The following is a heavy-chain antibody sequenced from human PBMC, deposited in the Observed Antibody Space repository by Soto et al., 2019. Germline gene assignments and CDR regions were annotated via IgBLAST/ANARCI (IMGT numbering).Heavy chain of an antibody. D-gene: IGHD5-12*01. CDR3: ASPNTEMATDYYGMDV. CDR2: IIPIFGTA. V-gene: IGHV1-69*13. CDR1: GGTFSSYA. Sequence: SVKVSCKASGGTFSSYAISWVRQAPGQGLEWIGGIIPIFGTANYAQKFQGRVTITADESTSTAYMELSSLRSEDTAVYYCASPNTEMATDYYGMDVWGQGTAVTVSS. J-gene: IGHJ6*02.